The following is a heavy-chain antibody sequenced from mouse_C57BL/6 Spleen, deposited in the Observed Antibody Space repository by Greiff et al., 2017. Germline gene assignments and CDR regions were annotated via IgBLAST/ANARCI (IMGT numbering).Heavy chain of an antibody. D-gene: IGHD4-1*01. CDR3: TRDGLTGYYFDY. V-gene: IGHV5-9-1*02. CDR2: ISSGGDYI. J-gene: IGHJ2*01. CDR1: GFTFSSYA. Sequence: EVQVVESGEGLVKPGGSLKLSCAASGFTFSSYAMSWVRQTPEKRLEWVAYISSGGDYIYYADTVKGRFTISRDNARNTLYLQMSSLKSEDTAMYYCTRDGLTGYYFDYWGQGTTLTVSS.